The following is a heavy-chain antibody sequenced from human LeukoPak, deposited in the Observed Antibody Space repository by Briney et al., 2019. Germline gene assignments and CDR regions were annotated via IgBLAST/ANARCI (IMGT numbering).Heavy chain of an antibody. J-gene: IGHJ4*02. CDR3: AREGSDSSGYYSDY. Sequence: SEILSLTCTVSGGSISSYYWSWIRQPPGKGLEWIGYIYYSGSTNYNPSLKSRVTISVDTSKNQFSLKLSSVTAADTAVYYCAREGSDSSGYYSDYWGQGTLVTVSS. CDR2: IYYSGST. V-gene: IGHV4-59*01. D-gene: IGHD3-22*01. CDR1: GGSISSYY.